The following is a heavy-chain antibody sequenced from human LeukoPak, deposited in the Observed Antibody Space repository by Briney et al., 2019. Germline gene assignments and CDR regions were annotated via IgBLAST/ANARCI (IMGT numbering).Heavy chain of an antibody. D-gene: IGHD3-10*01. Sequence: SETLSLTCAVYGGSFSGYCWTWIRQPPGKGLEWIGEIDHSGSTNYNPSLDSRVTISADRSKNQFSLKLSSVTAADTAVYYCARGDASGSYYSPLDSWGRGTLVTVSS. CDR3: ARGDASGSYYSPLDS. J-gene: IGHJ4*02. CDR1: GGSFSGYC. V-gene: IGHV4-34*01. CDR2: IDHSGST.